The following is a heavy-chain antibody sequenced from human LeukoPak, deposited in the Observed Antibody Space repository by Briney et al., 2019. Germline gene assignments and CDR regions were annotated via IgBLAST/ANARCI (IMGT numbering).Heavy chain of an antibody. D-gene: IGHD3-22*01. CDR1: GYTFTSYA. CDR3: ARGLVVSSDAFDI. V-gene: IGHV1-18*01. J-gene: IGHJ3*02. Sequence: GASVKVSCTTSGYTFTSYAISWVRQAPGQGLECMGWISTYTGNTDYAQKLQGRVTMTTDTSTSTAYMELRSLSPDDTAVYYCARGLVVSSDAFDIWGQGTMVTVSS. CDR2: ISTYTGNT.